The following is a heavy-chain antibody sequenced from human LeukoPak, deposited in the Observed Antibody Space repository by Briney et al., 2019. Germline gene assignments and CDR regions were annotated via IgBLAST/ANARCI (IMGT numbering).Heavy chain of an antibody. CDR2: IYSGGST. V-gene: IGHV3-66*01. CDR1: GFTVSSNY. J-gene: IGHJ4*02. CDR3: ARDSRTAYFDY. Sequence: PGGSLRLSCAASGFTVSSNYMSWVRQAPGKGLEWVSVIYSGGSTYYADSVKGRFTISRDNSKNTVYLQMNSLRAEDTAVYYCARDSRTAYFDYWGQGTLVTVSS. D-gene: IGHD6-13*01.